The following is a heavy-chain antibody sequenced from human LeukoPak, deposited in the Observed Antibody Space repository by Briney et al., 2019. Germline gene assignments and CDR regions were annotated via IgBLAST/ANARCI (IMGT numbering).Heavy chain of an antibody. D-gene: IGHD1-7*01. V-gene: IGHV1-8*03. CDR3: ARELNGPPMPNWFDP. CDR1: GYTFTSYD. Sequence: ASVKVSCKASGYTFTSYDINWVRQATGQGLEWMGWMNPNSGNTGYAQKFQGRVTITRNTSISTAYMELSSLRSEDTAVYYCARELNGPPMPNWFDPWGQGTLVTVSS. CDR2: MNPNSGNT. J-gene: IGHJ5*02.